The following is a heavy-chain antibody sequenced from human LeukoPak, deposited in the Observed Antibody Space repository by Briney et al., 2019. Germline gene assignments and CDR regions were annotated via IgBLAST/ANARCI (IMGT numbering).Heavy chain of an antibody. J-gene: IGHJ3*02. CDR1: GGSIRSNNDY. Sequence: PSETLSLTCTVSGGSIRSNNDYWGWIRQPPGKGLEWIGSMFYSGSSNYNPSLKSRVTISVDKSKNQFSLKLNSVTAADTAVYYCARGRGNFYAFDIWGQGTMVTVSS. CDR2: MFYSGSS. CDR3: ARGRGNFYAFDI. V-gene: IGHV4-39*07. D-gene: IGHD1-26*01.